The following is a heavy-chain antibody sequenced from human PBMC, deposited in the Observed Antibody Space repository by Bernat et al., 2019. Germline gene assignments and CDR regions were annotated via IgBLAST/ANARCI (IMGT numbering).Heavy chain of an antibody. J-gene: IGHJ6*02. CDR1: GYTFTSYA. CDR2: INAGNGNT. Sequence: QVQLVQSGAEVKKPGASVKVSCKASGYTFTSYAMHWVRQAPGQRLEWMGWINAGNGNTKYSQKFQGRVTITRDTSASTAYMELSSLRSEDTAVYYCARGGRIMITWGCMDVWGQGTTVTVSS. CDR3: ARGGRIMITWGCMDV. D-gene: IGHD3-16*01. V-gene: IGHV1-3*01.